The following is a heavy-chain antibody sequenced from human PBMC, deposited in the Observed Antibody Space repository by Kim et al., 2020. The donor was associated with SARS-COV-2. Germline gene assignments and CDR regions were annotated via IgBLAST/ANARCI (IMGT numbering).Heavy chain of an antibody. D-gene: IGHD3-9*01. J-gene: IGHJ5*02. CDR1: GGTFSSYA. CDR2: IIPILGIA. Sequence: SVKVSCKASGGTFSSYAISWVRQAPGQGLEWMGRIIPILGIANYAQKFQGRVTITADKSTSTAYMELSSLRSEDTAVYYCARDSIGDDILTGPQGWSNWFDPWGQGTLVTVSS. V-gene: IGHV1-69*04. CDR3: ARDSIGDDILTGPQGWSNWFDP.